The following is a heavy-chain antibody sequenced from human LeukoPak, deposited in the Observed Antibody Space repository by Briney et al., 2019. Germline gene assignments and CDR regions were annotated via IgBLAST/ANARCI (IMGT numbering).Heavy chain of an antibody. CDR1: GGSLSGHY. D-gene: IGHD3-22*01. CDR3: ARLLDNDSSGDPDTFDM. CDR2: IYYSGRT. Sequence: SETLSLTCTVSGGSLSGHYWSWIRQPPGKGLEWIGFIYYSGRTRHNPSLQSRITISVDTSENNFSLKLTSVTAADTAVYYCARLLDNDSSGDPDTFDMWGQGTVVTVSS. J-gene: IGHJ3*02. V-gene: IGHV4-59*11.